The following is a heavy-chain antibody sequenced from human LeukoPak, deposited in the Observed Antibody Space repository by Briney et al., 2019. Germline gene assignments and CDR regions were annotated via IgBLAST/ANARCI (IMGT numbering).Heavy chain of an antibody. D-gene: IGHD2-2*01. CDR3: ATGERYVVVPAAPFDY. V-gene: IGHV3-21*01. Sequence: GGSLRLSCAASGFTFSSYSMNWVRQAPGKGLEWVSFINSSSSCVYYADSVKGRFTISRDYAKNSLYLQMNSLRAVDTDVSDGATGERYVVVPAAPFDYWGQGTLVTVSS. CDR2: INSSSSCV. CDR1: GFTFSSYS. J-gene: IGHJ4*02.